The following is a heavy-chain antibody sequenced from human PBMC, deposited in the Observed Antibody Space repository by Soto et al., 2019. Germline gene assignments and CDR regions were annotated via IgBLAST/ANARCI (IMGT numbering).Heavy chain of an antibody. V-gene: IGHV4-30-2*01. CDR1: GGSIISGGYS. D-gene: IGHD3-10*01. CDR2: IYSGTT. CDR3: VKNSGWFHA. J-gene: IGHJ5*02. Sequence: PSETVSLTXAVSGGSIISGGYSWSWIRQPPGKGLEWIGYIYSGTTHYNPSLESRVTIAMDRSKNQVSLSLKSVTAADTAIYYCVKNSGWFHAWGQGALVTVSS.